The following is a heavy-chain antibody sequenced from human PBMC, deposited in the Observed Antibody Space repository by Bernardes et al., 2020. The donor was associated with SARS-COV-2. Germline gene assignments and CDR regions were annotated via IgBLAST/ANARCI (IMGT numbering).Heavy chain of an antibody. Sequence: ASVKVSCKISGHTLTELPMHWVRQAPGKGLEWMGSFDPVDGETLNAREFQGRLTMTEDKSTSTAYMELSSLRSEDTAVYYCASRHHWYFDLWGRGTLVTVSS. CDR2: FDPVDGET. J-gene: IGHJ2*01. CDR3: ASRHHWYFDL. V-gene: IGHV1-24*01. CDR1: GHTLTELP.